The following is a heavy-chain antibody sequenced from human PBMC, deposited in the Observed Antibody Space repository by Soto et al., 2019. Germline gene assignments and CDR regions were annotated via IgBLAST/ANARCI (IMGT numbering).Heavy chain of an antibody. Sequence: LRYTVSDGKIGSYCWSRIRQPPGKGLEWIGFSYYSGSTNYNPSLKSRVTISVDTSKNQFSLKLTSVTAADTAVYYCARDQNGSPHFDYWGQGTLVTVSS. V-gene: IGHV4-59*01. J-gene: IGHJ4*02. CDR3: ARDQNGSPHFDY. D-gene: IGHD1-26*01. CDR1: DGKIGSYC. CDR2: SYYSGST.